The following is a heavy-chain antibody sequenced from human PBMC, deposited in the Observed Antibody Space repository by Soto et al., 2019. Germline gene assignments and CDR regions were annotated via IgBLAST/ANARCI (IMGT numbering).Heavy chain of an antibody. CDR3: VAELYSGGGCCSFDF. V-gene: IGHV1-58*01. CDR2: IIVASGRT. CDR1: GFTFTNSA. Sequence: QVQIVQSGPEVKRPGTAVRVSCKTSGFTFTNSAVQWVRQARGQRLEWIGWIIVASGRTNYAREVQERVTISRDTSTATAYMELSGLRSEDTAVYYCVAELYSGGGCCSFDFWGQGTMVTVSS. D-gene: IGHD2-21*02. J-gene: IGHJ3*01.